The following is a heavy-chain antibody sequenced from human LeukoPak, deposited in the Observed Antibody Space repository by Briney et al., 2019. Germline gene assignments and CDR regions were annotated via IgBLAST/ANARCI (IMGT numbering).Heavy chain of an antibody. CDR2: IWYDGSNK. J-gene: IGHJ4*01. D-gene: IGHD3-22*01. CDR1: GFTFSSYG. CDR3: ARVPSRGYYSHFDY. V-gene: IGHV3-33*01. Sequence: GGSVRHSCAASGFTFSSYGMHWVRQAPGKGLEWVAVIWYDGSNKYYADSVKGRFTISRDNSKNTLYPQMNSLRAEDTAVYYCARVPSRGYYSHFDYWGHGTLVTVSS.